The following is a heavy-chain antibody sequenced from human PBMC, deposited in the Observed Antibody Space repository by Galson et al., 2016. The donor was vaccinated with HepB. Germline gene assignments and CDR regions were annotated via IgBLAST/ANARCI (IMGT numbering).Heavy chain of an antibody. D-gene: IGHD3-16*01. V-gene: IGHV4-59*11. CDR1: GASMSSHW. CDR3: ASTPIGNRGGFNWIAP. Sequence: SETLSLTCIVFGASMSSHWWSWIRQPPGKGLEWIGYIYHSGSTNSIPSLKSRVTISVDTSKNQFSLRLHSVTAADTAIYYCASTPIGNRGGFNWIAPWGQGTLVTVSS. J-gene: IGHJ5*02. CDR2: IYHSGST.